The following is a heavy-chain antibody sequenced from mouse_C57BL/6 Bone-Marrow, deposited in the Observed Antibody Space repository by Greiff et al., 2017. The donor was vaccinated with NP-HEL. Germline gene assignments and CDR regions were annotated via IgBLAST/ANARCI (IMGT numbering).Heavy chain of an antibody. CDR3: EREDGSNFYWFAY. CDR2: IDPSDSYT. CDR1: GYTFTSYW. J-gene: IGHJ3*01. V-gene: IGHV1-50*01. D-gene: IGHD1-1*01. Sequence: VQLQQSGAELVKPGASVKLSCKASGYTFTSYWMQWVKQRHGQGLEWIGEIDPSDSYTSYNQKFKGKATLTVDTSSSTAYMQLSSLTSEDSAVYYCEREDGSNFYWFAYWGQGTMVTVSA.